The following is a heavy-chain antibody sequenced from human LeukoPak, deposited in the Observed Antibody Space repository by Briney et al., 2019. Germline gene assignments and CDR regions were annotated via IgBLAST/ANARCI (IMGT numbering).Heavy chain of an antibody. D-gene: IGHD5-12*01. CDR2: ISRNGTRT. CDR1: GFTFSDHA. CDR3: VRDSFYTGYDRGFGY. J-gene: IGHJ4*02. Sequence: GGSLRLSCATSGFTFSDHALHWVRQAPGKGLQYVSAISRNGTRTFYADSVKDRFTISRDKSTTTLYLQMGSLRVEDMGVYYCVRDSFYTGYDRGFGYWGQGTLVTVS. V-gene: IGHV3-64*02.